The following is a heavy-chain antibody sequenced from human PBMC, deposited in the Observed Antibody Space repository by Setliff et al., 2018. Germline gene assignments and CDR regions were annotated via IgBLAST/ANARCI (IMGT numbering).Heavy chain of an antibody. CDR3: RQAVVGRDVFDI. Sequence: SETLSITCSVYGGSFDTYYWSWIRQPPGKGLEWFGEINHSGSGDYNPSFKSRVTISVDTSKKQFSLTLTSVTAADTALYYCRQAVVGRDVFDIWGQGTVVTVS. J-gene: IGHJ3*02. CDR1: GGSFDTYY. D-gene: IGHD1-1*01. V-gene: IGHV4-34*01. CDR2: INHSGSG.